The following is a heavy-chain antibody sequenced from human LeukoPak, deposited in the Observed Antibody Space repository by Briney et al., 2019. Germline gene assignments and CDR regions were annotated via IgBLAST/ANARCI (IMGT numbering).Heavy chain of an antibody. Sequence: SETLSLTCTVSGGSISSYYWSWLRQPPGKGLEWIGYIYYSGSTNYNPSLKSRVPISVDTSKNQFSLKLSSVTAADTAVYYCARDRYGRDGYYNYRYFDYWGQGTLVTVSS. CDR1: GGSISSYY. J-gene: IGHJ4*02. CDR3: ARDRYGRDGYYNYRYFDY. V-gene: IGHV4-59*01. CDR2: IYYSGST. D-gene: IGHD5-24*01.